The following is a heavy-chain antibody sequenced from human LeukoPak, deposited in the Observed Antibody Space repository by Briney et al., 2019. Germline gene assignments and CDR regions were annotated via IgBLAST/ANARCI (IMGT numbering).Heavy chain of an antibody. CDR1: GFTVSSNY. CDR2: IYSGGST. J-gene: IGHJ4*02. V-gene: IGHV3-53*05. CDR3: ARDNSQLLYLYDY. D-gene: IGHD2-2*02. Sequence: GGSLRLSCAASGFTVSSNYMTWVRQGPGKGLEWISLIYSGGSTYYADSVKGRFTISRDNSKNTLYLQMNSLRAEDTAVYYCARDNSQLLYLYDYWGQGTLVTVSS.